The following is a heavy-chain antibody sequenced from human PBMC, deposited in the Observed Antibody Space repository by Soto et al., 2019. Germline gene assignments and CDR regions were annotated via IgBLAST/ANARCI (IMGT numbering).Heavy chain of an antibody. D-gene: IGHD6-19*01. Sequence: QLQLQESGPGLVKPSETLSLTCTVSGGSISSSSYYWGWIRQPPGKGLEWIGSIYYSGSTYYNPSLKSRVTISVDTSKNQFSLKLSSVTAADTAVYYCARHRQQWLVRVFDYWGQGTLVTVSS. V-gene: IGHV4-39*01. CDR3: ARHRQQWLVRVFDY. J-gene: IGHJ4*02. CDR1: GGSISSSSYY. CDR2: IYYSGST.